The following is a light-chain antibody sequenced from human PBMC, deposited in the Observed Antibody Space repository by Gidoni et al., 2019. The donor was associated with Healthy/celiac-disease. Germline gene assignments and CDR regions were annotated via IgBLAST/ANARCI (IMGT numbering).Light chain of an antibody. CDR1: QSVLYSSNNKNY. CDR3: QQYYRTPLT. V-gene: IGKV4-1*01. Sequence: IVMTQSPDSLAVSLGERATINCKSSQSVLYSSNNKNYLAWYQQKPGKPPKLVIYWASTREAGVPDRFSGSGSGTDFTLTISSLQAEDVAVYYCQQYYRTPLTFXGXTKVEIK. J-gene: IGKJ4*01. CDR2: WAS.